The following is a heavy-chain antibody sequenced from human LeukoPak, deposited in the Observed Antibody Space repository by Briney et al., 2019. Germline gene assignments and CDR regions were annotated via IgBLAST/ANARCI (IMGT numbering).Heavy chain of an antibody. Sequence: GGSLRLSCAASGFTFRSYEMNWVRQAPGRGLEWVSYISSSGTTVYYADSVKGRFTISRDNAKNSLYLQMNSLRAGDTAVYYCARSIIHWFDPWGQGTLVTVSS. CDR2: ISSSGTTV. CDR3: ARSIIHWFDP. J-gene: IGHJ5*02. CDR1: GFTFRSYE. V-gene: IGHV3-48*03.